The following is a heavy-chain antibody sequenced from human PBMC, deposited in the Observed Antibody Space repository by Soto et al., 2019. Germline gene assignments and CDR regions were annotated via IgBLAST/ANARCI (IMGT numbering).Heavy chain of an antibody. J-gene: IGHJ4*02. V-gene: IGHV3-11*05. CDR2: ISGSTSHT. Sequence: QVQLVESGGGLVKPGGSLRLSCAVAGFTFSDYYMTWIRQAPGKGLEWVSYISGSTSHTNYADSVKGRFTISRDNAKNPLSLQMNSLRAEDTAVYYCARGRGAAADYFDFWGQGTLVTVSS. CDR3: ARGRGAAADYFDF. D-gene: IGHD6-13*01. CDR1: GFTFSDYY.